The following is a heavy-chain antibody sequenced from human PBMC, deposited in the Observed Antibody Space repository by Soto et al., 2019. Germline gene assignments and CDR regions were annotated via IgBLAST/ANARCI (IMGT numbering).Heavy chain of an antibody. CDR1: GFTFSSYG. V-gene: IGHV3-30*03. D-gene: IGHD5-18*01. Sequence: QVQLVESGGGVVQPGRSLRLSCAASGFTFSSYGMHWVRQAPGKGLEWVAVISYDGSNKYYADSVKGRFIISRDNSKNTLYLQMNSLRAEDTTVYYCAATWDGYSYGDGVYYFDYWGQGTLVTVSS. CDR3: AATWDGYSYGDGVYYFDY. CDR2: ISYDGSNK. J-gene: IGHJ4*02.